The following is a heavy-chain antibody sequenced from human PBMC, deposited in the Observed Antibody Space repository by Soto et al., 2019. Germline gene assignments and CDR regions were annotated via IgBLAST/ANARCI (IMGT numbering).Heavy chain of an antibody. Sequence: GGSLRLSCAASGFTFSSYWIHWVRQAPGKGLVWVSRINSDGSSTSYADSVKGRFTISRDNAKNTLYLQMNSLRAEDTAVYYCASMIDSCGGDCYDYWGQGTLVTVSS. D-gene: IGHD2-21*01. CDR3: ASMIDSCGGDCYDY. J-gene: IGHJ4*02. CDR2: INSDGSST. CDR1: GFTFSSYW. V-gene: IGHV3-74*01.